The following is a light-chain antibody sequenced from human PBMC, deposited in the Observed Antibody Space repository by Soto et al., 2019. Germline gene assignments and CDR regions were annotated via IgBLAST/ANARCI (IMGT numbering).Light chain of an antibody. CDR3: QHSSA. Sequence: EIVLTQSPGTLSLSPGERATLSCRTSQSIDTIYLAWYQQKPGQASRLLMYDISTRATGIPDRFSGSGSGTDFTLTISRLEPEDFAVYYCQHSSAFGQGTKVEIK. V-gene: IGKV3-20*01. CDR1: QSIDTIY. J-gene: IGKJ1*01. CDR2: DIS.